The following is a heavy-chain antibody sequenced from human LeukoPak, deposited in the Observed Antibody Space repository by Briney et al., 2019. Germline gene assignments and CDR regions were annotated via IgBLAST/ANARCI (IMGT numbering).Heavy chain of an antibody. J-gene: IGHJ5*02. CDR3: TTDRIAPDGPQFDP. CDR1: GFTFNNAW. Sequence: GGSLRLSCAASGFTFNNAWMSWVRQAPGKGLEWIGRIKSKAEGGTTDYAAPVKGRFTISRDDSEYTLYLQMNSLETDDTAMYYCTTDRIAPDGPQFDPWGQGTLVTVSS. CDR2: IKSKAEGGTT. D-gene: IGHD6-13*01. V-gene: IGHV3-15*01.